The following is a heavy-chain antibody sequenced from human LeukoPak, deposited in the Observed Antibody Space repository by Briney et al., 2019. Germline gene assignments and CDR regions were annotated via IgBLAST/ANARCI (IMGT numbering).Heavy chain of an antibody. D-gene: IGHD4-17*01. J-gene: IGHJ4*02. CDR2: IRGSGDDST. V-gene: IGHV3-23*01. CDR3: ANRVGLRYYYFDY. CDR1: GFS. Sequence: GGSLRLSCTACGFSMSWVRQAPGKGLEWVASIRGSGDDSTYYADSVKGRFIISRDHFKNTLYLQMDSLRAEDSAVYYCANRVGLRYYYFDYWGQGTLVTVSS.